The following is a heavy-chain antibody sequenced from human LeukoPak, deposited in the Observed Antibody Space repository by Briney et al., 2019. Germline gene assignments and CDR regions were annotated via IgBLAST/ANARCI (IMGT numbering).Heavy chain of an antibody. Sequence: GGSLRLSCAASRFTFSGYAMYWVRQAPGKGLEWVSCIDASGVNTYYADSVKGRFTISRDNSRNTLYLQMNSLRAEDTAVYYCAKGSGSGWYGWFDPWGQGTLVTVSS. CDR2: IDASGVNT. V-gene: IGHV3-23*01. CDR1: RFTFSGYA. J-gene: IGHJ5*02. CDR3: AKGSGSGWYGWFDP. D-gene: IGHD6-19*01.